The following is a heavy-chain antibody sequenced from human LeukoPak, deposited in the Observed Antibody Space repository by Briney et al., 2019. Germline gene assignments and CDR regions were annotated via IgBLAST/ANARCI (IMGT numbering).Heavy chain of an antibody. V-gene: IGHV1-18*01. D-gene: IGHD3-22*01. CDR3: ARALVVVITNDY. CDR1: GYTFTSYG. J-gene: IGHJ4*02. CDR2: ISAYDGNT. Sequence: ASVKVSCKASGYTFTSYGISWVRQAPGQGLEWMGWISAYDGNTNYAQKLQGRVTMTTDTSTSTAYMELRSLRSDDTAVYYCARALVVVITNDYWGQGTLVTVSS.